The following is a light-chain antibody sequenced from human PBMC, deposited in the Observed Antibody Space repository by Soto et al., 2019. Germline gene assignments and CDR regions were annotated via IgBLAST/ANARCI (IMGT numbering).Light chain of an antibody. CDR1: QSINTW. J-gene: IGKJ1*01. V-gene: IGKV1-5*01. CDR2: DVS. Sequence: DIQMTQSPSTVSASVGDRITITCRASQSINTWLAWYRQRPGEAPQLLIYDVSTLAMGVPSRFSGSRSGTDFTLSISRLQPDDFATFYCQQYQTYSRTFGQGTKVEVK. CDR3: QQYQTYSRT.